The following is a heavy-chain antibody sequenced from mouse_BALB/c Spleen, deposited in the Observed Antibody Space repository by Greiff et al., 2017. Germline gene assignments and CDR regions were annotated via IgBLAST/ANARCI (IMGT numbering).Heavy chain of an antibody. CDR3: ARDYYGSSYWFAY. CDR1: GYTFTDYN. Sequence: VQLQQSGPELVKPGASVKISCKASGYTFTDYNMHWVKQSHGKSLEWIGYIYPYNGGTGYNQKFKSKATLTVDNSSSTAYMELRSLTSEDSAVYYCARDYYGSSYWFAYWGQGTLVTVSA. CDR2: IYPYNGGT. V-gene: IGHV1S29*02. D-gene: IGHD1-1*01. J-gene: IGHJ3*01.